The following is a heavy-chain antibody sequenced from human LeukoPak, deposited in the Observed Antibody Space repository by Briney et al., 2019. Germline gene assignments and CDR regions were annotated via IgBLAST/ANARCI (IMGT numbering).Heavy chain of an antibody. CDR3: ARGYSCGWYKRSWFDP. J-gene: IGHJ5*02. CDR1: GGSISSYY. Sequence: SETLSLTCTVSGGSISSYYWSWIRQPPGKGLEWIGYIYYSGSTNYNPSLKSRVTISVDTSKNQFSLKLSSVTSADTAVYYCARGYSCGWYKRSWFDPWGQGTLVTVSS. D-gene: IGHD6-19*01. V-gene: IGHV4-59*01. CDR2: IYYSGST.